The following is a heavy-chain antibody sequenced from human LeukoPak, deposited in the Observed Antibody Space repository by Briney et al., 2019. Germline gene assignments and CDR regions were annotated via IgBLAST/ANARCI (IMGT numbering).Heavy chain of an antibody. CDR2: ISSSGSTI. V-gene: IGHV3-48*03. D-gene: IGHD3-22*01. CDR3: AADYYDSSGYSSY. CDR1: GFTFSSYE. J-gene: IGHJ4*02. Sequence: GGSLRLSCAASGFTFSSYEMNWVRQAPGKGLERVSYISSSGSTIYYADSVKGRFTISRDNAKNSLYLQMNSLRAEDTAVYYCAADYYDSSGYSSYWGQGTLVTVSS.